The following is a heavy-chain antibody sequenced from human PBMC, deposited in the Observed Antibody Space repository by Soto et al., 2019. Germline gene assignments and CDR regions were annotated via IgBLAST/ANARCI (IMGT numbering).Heavy chain of an antibody. CDR3: ARVKKGYCSSTSCSLYYYYGMDV. CDR2: IYYSGST. V-gene: IGHV4-59*12. D-gene: IGHD2-2*01. Sequence: PSETLSLTCTVSGGSISSYYWSWIRQPPGKGLEWIGYIYYSGSTNYNPSLKSRVTISVDTSKNQFSLKLSSVTAADTAVYYCARVKKGYCSSTSCSLYYYYGMDVWGQGTTVTVSS. CDR1: GGSISSYY. J-gene: IGHJ6*02.